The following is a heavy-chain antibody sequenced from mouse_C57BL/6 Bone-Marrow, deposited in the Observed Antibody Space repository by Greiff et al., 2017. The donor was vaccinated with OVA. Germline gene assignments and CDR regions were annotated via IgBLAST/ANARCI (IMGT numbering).Heavy chain of an antibody. D-gene: IGHD2-5*01. CDR1: GYTFTSYG. CDR2: IYPRSGNT. J-gene: IGHJ3*01. Sequence: QVQLQQSGAELARPGASVKLSCKASGYTFTSYGISWVKQRTGQGLEWIGEIYPRSGNTYYNEKFKGKATLTADKSSSTAYMELRSLTYEDSAVYFCARPYYSKGFAYWGQGTLVTVSA. V-gene: IGHV1-81*01. CDR3: ARPYYSKGFAY.